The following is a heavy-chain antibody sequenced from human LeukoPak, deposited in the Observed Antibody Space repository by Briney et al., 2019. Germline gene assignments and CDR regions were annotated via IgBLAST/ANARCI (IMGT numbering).Heavy chain of an antibody. V-gene: IGHV3-23*01. CDR1: RFTFSKYI. CDR2: VRAGGDVT. CDR3: TNWGGTQTIGDIWYGPLDY. D-gene: IGHD3-16*01. J-gene: IGHJ4*02. Sequence: PGRCLRLSCVASRFTFSKYIMTWVRQGPGKGLEWVASVRAGGDVTFYADSVKGRCRAARDNPRNTVYLEMNSLRVDDTAVYFCTNWGGTQTIGDIWYGPLDYWGQGSQVTV.